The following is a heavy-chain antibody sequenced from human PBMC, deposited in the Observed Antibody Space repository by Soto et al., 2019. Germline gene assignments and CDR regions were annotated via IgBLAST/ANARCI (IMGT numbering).Heavy chain of an antibody. Sequence: GGSLRLSCSASGFTFSNYVMTWVRQAPGKGLEWVSSISNSGNSTYYADSVKGRFSISREDSKKMLYLKMNNLRAEDTALYYCANYLRDCSGGRCYSVKGAFDVWGQGTMVTVSS. V-gene: IGHV3-23*01. J-gene: IGHJ3*01. D-gene: IGHD2-15*01. CDR3: ANYLRDCSGGRCYSVKGAFDV. CDR2: ISNSGNST. CDR1: GFTFSNYV.